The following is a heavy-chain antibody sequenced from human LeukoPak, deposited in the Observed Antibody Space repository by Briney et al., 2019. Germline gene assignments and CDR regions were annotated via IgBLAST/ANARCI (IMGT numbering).Heavy chain of an antibody. J-gene: IGHJ4*02. CDR2: IRYDGGVD. D-gene: IGHD3-3*01. Sequence: GGSLRLSCAASGFTFSNYGMHWVRQAPGKGLDWVAFIRYDGGVDYYADSVRGRFTISRDNSKNTLYLQMNSLRAEDTAVYYCARAPREWLLGYYFDYWGQGTLVTVST. V-gene: IGHV3-30*02. CDR3: ARAPREWLLGYYFDY. CDR1: GFTFSNYG.